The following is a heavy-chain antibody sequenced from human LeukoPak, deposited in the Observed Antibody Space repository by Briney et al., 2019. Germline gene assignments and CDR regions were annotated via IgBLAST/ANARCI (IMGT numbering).Heavy chain of an antibody. V-gene: IGHV4-4*02. CDR3: AGATPHCSSTSCYE. J-gene: IGHJ4*02. CDR2: IYHSGST. D-gene: IGHD2-2*01. CDR1: GGSISSGNW. Sequence: SETLSRTCAVSGGSISSGNWWSWVRQPPGKGLEWIGEIYHSGSTNYNPSLKSRVTISVDKSKNQFSLKLSSVTAADTAVYYCAGATPHCSSTSCYEWGQGTLVTVSS.